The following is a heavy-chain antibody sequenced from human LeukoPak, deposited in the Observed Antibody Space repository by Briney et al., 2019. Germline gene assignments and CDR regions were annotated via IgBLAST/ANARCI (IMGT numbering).Heavy chain of an antibody. D-gene: IGHD2-2*01. V-gene: IGHV3-21*01. CDR3: ARDQGCSSTSCFGAPIDV. J-gene: IGHJ6*04. CDR1: GFTFSSYS. Sequence: GGSLRLSCAASGFTFSSYSMNWVRQAPGKGLEWVSSISNSSSYIYYADSVKGRFTISRDNAKNSLYLQMNSLRAEDTAVYYCARDQGCSSTSCFGAPIDVWGKGTTVTVSS. CDR2: ISNSSSYI.